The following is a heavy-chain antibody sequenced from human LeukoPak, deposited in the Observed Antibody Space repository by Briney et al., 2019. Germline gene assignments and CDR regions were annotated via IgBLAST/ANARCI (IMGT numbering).Heavy chain of an antibody. Sequence: GASVTVSCTASGYTFTSYYMHWVRQAPGQGLEWMGIINPSGGSTSYAQKFQGRVTMTRDTSTSTVYMELSSLRSEDTAVYYCARENSSGWKSFDYWGQGTLVTVSS. CDR2: INPSGGST. CDR1: GYTFTSYY. V-gene: IGHV1-46*01. CDR3: ARENSSGWKSFDY. D-gene: IGHD6-19*01. J-gene: IGHJ4*02.